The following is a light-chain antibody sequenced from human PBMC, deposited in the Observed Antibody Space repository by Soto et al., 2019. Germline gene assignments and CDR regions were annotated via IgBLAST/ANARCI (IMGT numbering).Light chain of an antibody. Sequence: EIVLTQSPLTLALSPGEKATLSCRASQRVATYLAWYKQKPDQAHRLLIYDASHRASGIPASFIGSGSGTDFAPTISSLEPEDFAVYYCQHRTDWPPICTFGPGTKVDIK. J-gene: IGKJ2*02. CDR1: QRVATY. CDR3: QHRTDWPPICT. CDR2: DAS. V-gene: IGKV3-11*01.